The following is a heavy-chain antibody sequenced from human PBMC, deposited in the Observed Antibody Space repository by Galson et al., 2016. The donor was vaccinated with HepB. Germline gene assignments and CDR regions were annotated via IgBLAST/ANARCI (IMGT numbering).Heavy chain of an antibody. V-gene: IGHV3-74*01. CDR3: ARDYLTYTGSYLYS. CDR2: TNTDGSDT. J-gene: IGHJ4*02. Sequence: SLRLSCAASGFTFSSYWMHWVRQVPGEGLVMVARTNTDGSDTGYADSVKGRFTISRDNAKNTLYLQMNTLRAEDTAVCYCARDYLTYTGSYLYSWGQGTLVTVSS. CDR1: GFTFSSYW. D-gene: IGHD1-26*01.